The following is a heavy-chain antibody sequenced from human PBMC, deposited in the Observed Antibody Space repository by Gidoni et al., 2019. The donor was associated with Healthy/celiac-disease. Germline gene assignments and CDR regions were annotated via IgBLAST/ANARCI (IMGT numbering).Heavy chain of an antibody. J-gene: IGHJ4*02. CDR1: GFTFSSYG. CDR2: IWYDGSNK. Sequence: QVQLVESGGGVVQPGRSLRLSCAASGFTFSSYGMHWVRQAPGKGLEWVAVIWYDGSNKYYADSVKGRFTISRDNSKNTLYLKMNSLRDEDTAVYYCARARIVPAAILDYWGQGTLVTVSS. V-gene: IGHV3-33*01. D-gene: IGHD2-2*01. CDR3: ARARIVPAAILDY.